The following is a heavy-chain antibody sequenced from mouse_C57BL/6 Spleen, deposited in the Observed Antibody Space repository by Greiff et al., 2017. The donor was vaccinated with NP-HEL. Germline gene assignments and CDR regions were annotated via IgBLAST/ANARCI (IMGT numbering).Heavy chain of an antibody. CDR1: GYSITSGYY. Sequence: ESGPGLVKPSQSLSLTCSVTGYSITSGYYWNWIRQFPGNQLEWMGYISYDGSNNYNPSLKNRISITRDTSKNQFFLKLNSVTTEDTATYYCARGGFITTVVDWYFDVWGTGTTVTVSS. CDR3: ARGGFITTVVDWYFDV. J-gene: IGHJ1*03. V-gene: IGHV3-6*01. CDR2: ISYDGSN. D-gene: IGHD1-1*01.